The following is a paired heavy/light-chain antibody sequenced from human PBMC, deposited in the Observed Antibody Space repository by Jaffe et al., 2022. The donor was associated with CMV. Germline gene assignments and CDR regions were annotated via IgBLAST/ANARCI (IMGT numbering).Heavy chain of an antibody. V-gene: IGHV4-59*01. CDR3: GSGESDLWLDH. D-gene: IGHD2-21*01. Sequence: QVQLQESGPGLVKPSETLSLTCTVTGGSIKSSYWNWMRQSPGKGLEWLGHIHYTGSTEYNPSLKSRVTMSVDTSKNQFSLKMNSVTAADTAVYYCGSGESDLWLDHWGQGTLVTVSS. CDR2: IHYTGST. CDR1: GGSIKSSY. J-gene: IGHJ4*02.
Light chain of an antibody. Sequence: QSALTQPASVSGSPGQSITISCTGTNSDVGSYNLVSWYQRHPGKAPKLMIYEVSKRPSGVSNRFSGSKSGNTASLTISGLQAEDEAEYYCCSYAVINTLIFGGGTKLTVL. V-gene: IGLV2-23*02. J-gene: IGLJ2*01. CDR1: NSDVGSYNL. CDR2: EVS. CDR3: CSYAVINTLI.